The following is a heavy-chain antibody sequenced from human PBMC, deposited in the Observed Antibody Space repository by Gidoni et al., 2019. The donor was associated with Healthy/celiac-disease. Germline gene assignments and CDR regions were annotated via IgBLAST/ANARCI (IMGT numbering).Heavy chain of an antibody. J-gene: IGHJ4*02. D-gene: IGHD3-10*01. V-gene: IGHV4-34*01. CDR2: INHSGST. CDR3: ARAPGGVVRGVIGYYFDY. CDR1: GGSFSGYY. Sequence: QVQLQQWGAGLLKPSETLSLTCAVYGGSFSGYYWSWIRQPPGKGLEWIGEINHSGSTNYNPSLKSRVTISVDTSKNQFSLKLSSVTAADTAVYYCARAPGGVVRGVIGYYFDYWGQGTLVTVSS.